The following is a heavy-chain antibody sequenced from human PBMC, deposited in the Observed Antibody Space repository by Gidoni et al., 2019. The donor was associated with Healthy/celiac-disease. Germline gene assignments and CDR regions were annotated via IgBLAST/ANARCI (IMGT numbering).Heavy chain of an antibody. CDR2: IIPIFGTA. CDR1: GGTFISYA. D-gene: IGHD2-21*02. Sequence: QGQLVQSGAEVKKPGSSVKVSCKASGGTFISYAVSWVRQAPGQGLEWMGGIIPIFGTANYAQKFQGTVTITADESTSTAYMELSSLRSEDTAVYYCARSIVVVTAMVGYYGMDVWGQGTTVTVSS. CDR3: ARSIVVVTAMVGYYGMDV. V-gene: IGHV1-69*01. J-gene: IGHJ6*02.